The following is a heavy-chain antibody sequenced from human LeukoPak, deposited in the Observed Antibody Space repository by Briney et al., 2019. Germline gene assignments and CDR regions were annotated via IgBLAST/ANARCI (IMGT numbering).Heavy chain of an antibody. D-gene: IGHD6-6*01. J-gene: IGHJ4*02. V-gene: IGHV3-20*04. Sequence: PGGSLRLSCAASGFAFDDYGMSWVRQAPGKGLEWVSGINWNGGSTGYADSVKGRFTISRDNAKNSLYLQMNSLRAEDTALYYCAREEYSSSSGPFDYWGQGTLVTVSS. CDR1: GFAFDDYG. CDR2: INWNGGST. CDR3: AREEYSSSSGPFDY.